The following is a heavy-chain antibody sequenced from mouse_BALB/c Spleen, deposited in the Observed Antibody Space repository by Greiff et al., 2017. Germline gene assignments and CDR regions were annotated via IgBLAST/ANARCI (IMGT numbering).Heavy chain of an antibody. J-gene: IGHJ3*01. V-gene: IGHV5-6-5*01. CDR3: ARGHDYDGFAY. CDR1: GFTFSSYA. Sequence: EVKVVESGGGLVKPGGSLKLSCAASGFTFSSYAMSWVRQTPEKRLEWVASISSGGSTYYPDSVKGRFTISRDNARNILYLQMSSLRSEDTAMYYCARGHDYDGFAYWGQGTLVTVSA. D-gene: IGHD2-4*01. CDR2: ISSGGST.